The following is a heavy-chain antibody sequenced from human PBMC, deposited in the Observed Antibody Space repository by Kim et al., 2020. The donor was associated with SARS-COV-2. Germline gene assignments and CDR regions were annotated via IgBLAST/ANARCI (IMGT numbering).Heavy chain of an antibody. CDR3: ARDVGLAGIVLFDL. V-gene: IGHV4-31*03. CDR2: IYYSGST. D-gene: IGHD3-22*01. CDR1: GGSISSGGYY. J-gene: IGHJ2*01. Sequence: SETLSLTCTVSGGSISSGGYYWSWIRQHPGKGLEWIGYIYYSGSTYYNPSLKSRVTISVDTSKNQFSLKLSSVTAADTAVYYCARDVGLAGIVLFDLWGRGTLVTVSS.